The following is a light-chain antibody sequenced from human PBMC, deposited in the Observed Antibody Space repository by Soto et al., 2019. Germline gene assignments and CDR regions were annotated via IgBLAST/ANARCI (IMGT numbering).Light chain of an antibody. V-gene: IGKV1-5*03. Sequence: DIQMTQSPSTLSASVGDRVTITCRASQNINTLLAWYQQQPGKAPNLLIYKASSLNSGVPSRFSGSGSGTDFTLTSSSLQPEDFSTDYCQQHNRYLTFGQGNKLEIK. CDR2: KAS. CDR3: QQHNRYLT. CDR1: QNINTL. J-gene: IGKJ2*01.